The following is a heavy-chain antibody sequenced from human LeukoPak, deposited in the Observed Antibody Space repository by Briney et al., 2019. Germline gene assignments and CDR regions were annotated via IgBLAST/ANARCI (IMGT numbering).Heavy chain of an antibody. CDR1: GFTFSSYS. D-gene: IGHD3-22*01. CDR3: ASPPRRGVVITN. Sequence: GGSLRLSCAASGFTFSSYSMNWVRQAPGKGLEWVSSISSSSYIYYADSVKGRFTISRDNAKNSLYLQMNSLRAEDTAVYYCASPPRRGVVITNWGQGTLVTVSS. CDR2: ISSSSYI. J-gene: IGHJ4*02. V-gene: IGHV3-21*01.